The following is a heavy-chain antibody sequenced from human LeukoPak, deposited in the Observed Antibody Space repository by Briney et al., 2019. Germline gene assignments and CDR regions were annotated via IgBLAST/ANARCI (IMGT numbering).Heavy chain of an antibody. J-gene: IGHJ6*03. V-gene: IGHV1-46*01. Sequence: ASVKVSCKASGYTFTSYYMHWVRQAPGQGLEWMGIINPSGGSTSYAQKFQGRVTITRNTSISTAYMELSSLRSEDTAVYYCARGRTSTNLWYYYYYMDVWGKGTTVTVSS. CDR2: INPSGGST. CDR1: GYTFTSYY. CDR3: ARGRTSTNLWYYYYYMDV. D-gene: IGHD2-21*01.